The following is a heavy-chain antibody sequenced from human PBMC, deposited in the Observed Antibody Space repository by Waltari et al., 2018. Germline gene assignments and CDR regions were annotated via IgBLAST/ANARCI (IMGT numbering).Heavy chain of an antibody. D-gene: IGHD6-13*01. Sequence: QVQLVESGGGGVQPGRSLRISGAASGFTFSSNGMNWVRQAPGKGLGGVVVQWCDEINKDYVESVKGRVTISRDNSKNPLYLQMNSLRAEDTALYYCARESTSSSFRLGYWGQGTLVTVSS. V-gene: IGHV3-33*01. CDR1: GFTFSSNG. J-gene: IGHJ4*02. CDR3: ARESTSSSFRLGY. CDR2: QWCDEINK.